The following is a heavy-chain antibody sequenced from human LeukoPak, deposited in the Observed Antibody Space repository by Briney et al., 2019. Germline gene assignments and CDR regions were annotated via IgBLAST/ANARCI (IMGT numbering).Heavy chain of an antibody. V-gene: IGHV4-38-2*01. J-gene: IGHJ4*02. CDR2: IYHSGST. CDR1: GYSISSGYY. D-gene: IGHD2-15*01. Sequence: PSGTLSLTCAVSGYSISSGYYWGWIRQPPGKGLEWIGSIYHSGSTYYNPSLKSRVTISVDTSKNQFSLKLSSVTAADTAVYYCARFCSGGSCYGASFDYWGQGTLVTVSS. CDR3: ARFCSGGSCYGASFDY.